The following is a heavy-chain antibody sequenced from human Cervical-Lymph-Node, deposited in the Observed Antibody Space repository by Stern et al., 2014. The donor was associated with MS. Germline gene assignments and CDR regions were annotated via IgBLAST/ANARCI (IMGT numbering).Heavy chain of an antibody. Sequence: VQLVQSGVEVKRPGSSVKVSCKASGGTFSDHAFSWVRQAPGQGLEWVGGIIPIFGAADYAQKVQGRVTITADESTITVYMELSSLRFEDTAVYYCARGAYCGGDCYWGWFDTWGQGTLVTVSS. J-gene: IGHJ5*02. CDR3: ARGAYCGGDCYWGWFDT. CDR2: IIPIFGAA. V-gene: IGHV1-69*01. CDR1: GGTFSDHA. D-gene: IGHD2-21*02.